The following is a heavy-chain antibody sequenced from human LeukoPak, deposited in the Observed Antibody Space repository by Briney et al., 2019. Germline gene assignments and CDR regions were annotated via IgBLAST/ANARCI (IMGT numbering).Heavy chain of an antibody. CDR2: INHSGST. Sequence: SETLSLTCAVYGGSFSGYYWSWIRQPPGKGLEWIGEINHSGSTNYNPSLKSRVTISVDTSKNQFSLKLSSVTAADTAVYYCARHHQGSSSWPQGFDPWGQGTLVTVSS. D-gene: IGHD6-13*01. J-gene: IGHJ5*02. CDR3: ARHHQGSSSWPQGFDP. CDR1: GGSFSGYY. V-gene: IGHV4-34*01.